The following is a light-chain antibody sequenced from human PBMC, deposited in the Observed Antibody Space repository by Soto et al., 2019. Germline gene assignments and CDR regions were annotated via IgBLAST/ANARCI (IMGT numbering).Light chain of an antibody. CDR2: DAS. CDR1: HSISSY. CDR3: QQYYNVPIT. V-gene: IGKV1-33*01. J-gene: IGKJ5*01. Sequence: DIQMTQHPSSLSASVGDRVTITCRASHSISSYLNWYQQKPGKAPKLLILDASSLDTGVPSRFSGSGSGTDSTFTISSLQSEDIETYYCQQYYNVPITFGQGTRLEIK.